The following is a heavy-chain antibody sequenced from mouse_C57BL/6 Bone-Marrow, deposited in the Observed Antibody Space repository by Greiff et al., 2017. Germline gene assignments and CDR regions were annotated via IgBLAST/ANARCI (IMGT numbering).Heavy chain of an antibody. CDR2: IYPRSGNT. CDR3: ARSDYYYGSSYGYCDV. J-gene: IGHJ1*03. Sequence: QVQLQQSGAELARPGASVKLSCKASGYTFPSYGISWVKQRTGQGLEWIGEIYPRSGNTYYNEKFKGKATLTADKSSSTAYMELRSLTSEDSAVYFCARSDYYYGSSYGYCDVWGTGTTVTVSS. CDR1: GYTFPSYG. V-gene: IGHV1-81*01. D-gene: IGHD1-1*01.